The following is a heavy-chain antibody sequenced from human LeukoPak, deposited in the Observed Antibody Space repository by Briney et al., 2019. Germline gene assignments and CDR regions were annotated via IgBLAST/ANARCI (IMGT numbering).Heavy chain of an antibody. CDR3: ATAGPYLRWYTIGPFDI. J-gene: IGHJ3*02. V-gene: IGHV1-24*01. D-gene: IGHD2-15*01. CDR1: GYTLTELS. Sequence: WASVKVSCKVSGYTLTELSMHWVRQAPGKGLEWMGGFDPEDGETTYAQKFQGRVTMTEDTSTDTAYMELSSLRSEDTAVYYCATAGPYLRWYTIGPFDIWGQGTMVTVSS. CDR2: FDPEDGET.